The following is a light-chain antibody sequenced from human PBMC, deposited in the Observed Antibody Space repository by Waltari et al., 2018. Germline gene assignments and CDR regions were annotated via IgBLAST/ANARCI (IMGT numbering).Light chain of an antibody. Sequence: QSALTQPASVSGSPGQSITISCPGTSSDVGGYHYVSWYQQHPGKAPKLMLYYVSNRPSGVSNRFSGSKSGNTASLTISGLQAEDEADYYCSSYTSSSSSYVFGTGTKVTVL. J-gene: IGLJ1*01. V-gene: IGLV2-14*03. CDR2: YVS. CDR3: SSYTSSSSSYV. CDR1: SSDVGGYHY.